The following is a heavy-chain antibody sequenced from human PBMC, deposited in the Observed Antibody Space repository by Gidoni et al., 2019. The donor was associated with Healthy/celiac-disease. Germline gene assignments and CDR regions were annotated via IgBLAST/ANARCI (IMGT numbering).Heavy chain of an antibody. CDR3: ARDPATGTTWGYYYGMDV. CDR1: GYTFTSYY. V-gene: IGHV1-46*01. D-gene: IGHD1-7*01. J-gene: IGHJ6*02. CDR2: INPSGGST. Sequence: QVQLVQSGAEVTKPGASVKVSCKASGYTFTSYYMHWVRQAPGQGLEWMGIINPSGGSTSYAQKFQGRVTMTRDTSTSTVYMELSSRRSEDTAVYYCARDPATGTTWGYYYGMDVWGQGTTVTVSS.